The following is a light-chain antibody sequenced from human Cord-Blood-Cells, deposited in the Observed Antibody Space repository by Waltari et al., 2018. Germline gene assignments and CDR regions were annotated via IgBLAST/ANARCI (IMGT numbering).Light chain of an antibody. J-gene: IGKJ4*01. CDR2: WAS. V-gene: IGKV4-1*01. Sequence: DIVMTQSPDSLAVALGERDTINCKSSQSVLYSSKNKNYLAWYQQKPGQPPKLLIYWASTRESGVPDRFSGSGSGTDFTLTISSLQAEDVAVYYCQQYYSTPQTFGGGTKVEIK. CDR3: QQYYSTPQT. CDR1: QSVLYSSKNKNY.